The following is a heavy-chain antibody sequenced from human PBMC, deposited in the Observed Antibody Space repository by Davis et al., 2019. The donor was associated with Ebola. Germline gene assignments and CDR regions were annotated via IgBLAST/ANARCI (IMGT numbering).Heavy chain of an antibody. D-gene: IGHD6-6*01. Sequence: ASVKVSCKVSGYTLTELSMHWVRQAPGKGLEWMGGFDPEDGETIYAQKFQGRVTMTEDTSTDTAYMELSSLRSEDTAVYYCATGNIAARLSDYYYYGMDVWGQGTTVTVSS. J-gene: IGHJ6*02. CDR3: ATGNIAARLSDYYYYGMDV. CDR2: FDPEDGET. V-gene: IGHV1-24*01. CDR1: GYTLTELS.